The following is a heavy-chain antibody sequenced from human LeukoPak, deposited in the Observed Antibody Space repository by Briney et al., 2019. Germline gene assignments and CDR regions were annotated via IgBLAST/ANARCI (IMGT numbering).Heavy chain of an antibody. CDR3: ERGGFGYVYFDY. J-gene: IGHJ4*02. CDR2: IKGDGSEK. V-gene: IGHV3-7*01. D-gene: IGHD2-8*01. Sequence: PGGSLRLSCAASGFTFIPYWMSWVRQAPGKGLEWVAHIKGDGSEKYSVDSVKGRFTISRDNAKSSLYLQMNSLRAEDTALYYCERGGFGYVYFDYWGQGSLVTVSS. CDR1: GFTFIPYW.